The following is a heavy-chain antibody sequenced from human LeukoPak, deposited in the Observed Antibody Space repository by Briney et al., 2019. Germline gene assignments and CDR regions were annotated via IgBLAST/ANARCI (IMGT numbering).Heavy chain of an antibody. CDR2: IYYSGST. D-gene: IGHD3-22*01. CDR1: GGSISSYA. J-gene: IGHJ3*02. CDR3: ARDFYDSRGEAFDI. V-gene: IGHV4-59*01. Sequence: SETLSLTCTVSGGSISSYAWSWIRQPPGKGLERIGYIYYSGSTNYNPSLKSRVTISVDTSKNQFSLKLSSVTAADTAVYYCARDFYDSRGEAFDIWGQGTMVTVSS.